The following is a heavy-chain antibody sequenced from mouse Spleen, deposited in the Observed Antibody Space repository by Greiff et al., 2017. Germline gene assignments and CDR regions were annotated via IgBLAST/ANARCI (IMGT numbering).Heavy chain of an antibody. J-gene: IGHJ1*01. CDR3: ARDRGGYHLPWYFDV. CDR2: ISSGGGST. V-gene: IGHV5-12-1*01. Sequence: EVQGVESGGGLVKLGGSLKLSCAASGFTFSSYYMSWVRQTPEKRLEWVATISSGGGSTYYPDSVKGRFTISRDNAKNTLYLQMSSLNSEDTAVYYCARDRGGYHLPWYFDVWGAGTTVTVSS. D-gene: IGHD2-2*01. CDR1: GFTFSSYY.